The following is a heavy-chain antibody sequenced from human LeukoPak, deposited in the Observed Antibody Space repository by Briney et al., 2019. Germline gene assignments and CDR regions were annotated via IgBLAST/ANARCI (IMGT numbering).Heavy chain of an antibody. CDR3: AGEGPGFDP. J-gene: IGHJ5*02. CDR1: GDSVSSNSAA. Sequence: SQTLSLTFAISGDSVSSNSAAWNWIRQSPSRGLEWLGRTYYRSKWYNEYAVSVKSRMTIDPDPSKNHFSLHLNSVTPEDTAAYYCAGEGPGFDPWGQGTLVTVSS. D-gene: IGHD1-14*01. CDR2: TYYRSKWYN. V-gene: IGHV6-1*01.